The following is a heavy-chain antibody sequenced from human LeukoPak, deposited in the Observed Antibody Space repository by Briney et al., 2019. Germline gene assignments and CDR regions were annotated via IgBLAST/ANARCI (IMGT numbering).Heavy chain of an antibody. D-gene: IGHD2-2*01. V-gene: IGHV4-61*02. J-gene: IGHJ4*02. CDR3: ASPNFGYCSSTSCSEVDY. CDR2: IYTSGST. CDR1: GDSISSGTYY. Sequence: SETLSLTCTVFGDSISSGTYYWSWIRQPAGKGLEWIGRIYTSGSTNYNPSLKSRVTISVDTSKNQFSLKLTSVTAADTAVYYCASPNFGYCSSTSCSEVDYWGQGTLVTVSS.